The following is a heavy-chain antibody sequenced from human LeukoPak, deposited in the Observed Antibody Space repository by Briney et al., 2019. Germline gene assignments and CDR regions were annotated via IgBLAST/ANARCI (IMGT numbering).Heavy chain of an antibody. D-gene: IGHD6-13*01. CDR1: GFTFSSYS. V-gene: IGHV3-21*01. CDR3: ARDQQQLQDFDY. Sequence: GGSLRLSCAASGFTFSSYSMNWVRQAPGKGLGWVSSISSSSSYIYYADSVKGRFTISRDNAKNSLYLQMNSLRAEDTAVYYCARDQQQLQDFDYWGQGALVTVSS. J-gene: IGHJ4*02. CDR2: ISSSSSYI.